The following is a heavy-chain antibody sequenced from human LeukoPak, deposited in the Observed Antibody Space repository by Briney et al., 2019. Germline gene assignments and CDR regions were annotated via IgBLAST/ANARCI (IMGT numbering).Heavy chain of an antibody. CDR2: IYPGDSDT. CDR1: GYSFTSYW. CDR3: ARINYDILTGYYTYFDY. V-gene: IGHV5-51*01. D-gene: IGHD3-9*01. J-gene: IGHJ4*02. Sequence: GESLKISCKGSGYSFTSYWIGWVRQMPGKGLEWMGIIYPGDSDTRYSPSFQGQVTTSADKSISTAYLQWSSLKASDTAMYYCARINYDILTGYYTYFDYWGQGTLVTVSS.